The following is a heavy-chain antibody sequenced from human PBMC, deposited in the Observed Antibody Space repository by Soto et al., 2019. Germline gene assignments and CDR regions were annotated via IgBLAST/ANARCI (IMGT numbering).Heavy chain of an antibody. CDR3: ARDRPYYDSSGSARPFYYGMDV. V-gene: IGHV1-8*01. CDR2: INPNSGHT. J-gene: IGHJ6*02. D-gene: IGHD3-22*01. Sequence: ASVKVSCKASGYTVTNYDINWVRQATGQGLEWVGWINPNSGHTGYAQKLQGRVTLTTDTSTSTAYVELRSLRSDDTAVYYCARDRPYYDSSGSARPFYYGMDVWGQGTTVTVSS. CDR1: GYTVTNYD.